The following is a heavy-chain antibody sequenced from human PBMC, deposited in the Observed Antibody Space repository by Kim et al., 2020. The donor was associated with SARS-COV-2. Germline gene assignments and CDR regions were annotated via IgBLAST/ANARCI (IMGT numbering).Heavy chain of an antibody. CDR1: GFTFSYYA. CDR3: AKDLGAGSSWGFDY. D-gene: IGHD6-13*01. Sequence: GGSLRLSCAASGFTFSYYAMNWVRQAPGKGLAWLSSISGSGDRTYYADSVKGRFSISRDSSKNFLYLHMNSLRAEDTAVYYCAKDLGAGSSWGFDYWVQG. V-gene: IGHV3-23*01. CDR2: ISGSGDRT. J-gene: IGHJ4*02.